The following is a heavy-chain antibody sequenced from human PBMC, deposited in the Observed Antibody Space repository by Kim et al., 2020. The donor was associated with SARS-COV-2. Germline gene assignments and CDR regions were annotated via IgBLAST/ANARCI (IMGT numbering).Heavy chain of an antibody. CDR1: GGSISSYY. Sequence: SETLSLTCTVSGGSISSYYWSWIRQPPGKGLEWIGYIYYSGSTYYNPSLKSRVTISVDTSKNQFSLRLSSVTAADTAVYYCARGVTPTIFGVVGWFDPWGQGTLVTVSS. D-gene: IGHD3-3*01. V-gene: IGHV4-59*01. CDR3: ARGVTPTIFGVVGWFDP. CDR2: IYYSGST. J-gene: IGHJ5*02.